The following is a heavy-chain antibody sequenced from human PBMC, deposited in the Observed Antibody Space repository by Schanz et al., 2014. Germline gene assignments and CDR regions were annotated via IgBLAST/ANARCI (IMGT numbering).Heavy chain of an antibody. CDR2: MSYDGSIK. J-gene: IGHJ4*02. V-gene: IGHV3-30*18. D-gene: IGHD2-2*01. CDR3: AKDSTHIDIVLVPTAIDY. Sequence: QVQLVESGGGVVQPGRSLRLSCAASGFTFSSYGMHWVRQAPGKGLEWVAAMSYDGSIKYYGDSVKGRFTISRDNSKNTLYRHMNTLRSEDTAVYYCAKDSTHIDIVLVPTAIDYWGQGTLVNVSS. CDR1: GFTFSSYG.